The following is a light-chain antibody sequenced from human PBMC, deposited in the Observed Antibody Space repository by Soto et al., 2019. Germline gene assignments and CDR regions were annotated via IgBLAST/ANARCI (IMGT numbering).Light chain of an antibody. CDR2: DAS. Sequence: DIQMTQSPSSLSASVGDRVTITCQASQDISNYLNWYQQKPGKAPKLLIYDASNLETGVPSRFSGSGSGTDFTFTISSLQPEDIATYYCQQYDNLPFVFTFGPGTKVHIK. CDR3: QQYDNLPFVFT. J-gene: IGKJ3*01. CDR1: QDISNY. V-gene: IGKV1-33*01.